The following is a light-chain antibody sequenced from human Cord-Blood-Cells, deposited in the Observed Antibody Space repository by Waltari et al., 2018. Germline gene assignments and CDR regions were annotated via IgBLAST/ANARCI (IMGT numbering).Light chain of an antibody. J-gene: IGKJ1*01. Sequence: AIWITQSPSSLSASTGDRVTITCRASQGISSYLAWYQQKPGKAPKLLIYAASTLQSGGPSRFSGSGSGTDFTLTISCLQSEDFATYYCQQYYSYPRTFGQGTKVEIK. CDR1: QGISSY. CDR3: QQYYSYPRT. V-gene: IGKV1-8*01. CDR2: AAS.